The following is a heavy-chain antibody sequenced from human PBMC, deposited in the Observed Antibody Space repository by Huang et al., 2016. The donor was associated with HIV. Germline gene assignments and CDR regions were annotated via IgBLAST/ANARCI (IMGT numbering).Heavy chain of an antibody. V-gene: IGHV4-39*01. CDR1: GGSISSSSYY. J-gene: IGHJ4*02. CDR2: INYSGST. CDR3: ARHSDDFWSGYSYFDY. D-gene: IGHD3-3*01. Sequence: QLQLQESGPGLVKPSETLSLTCTVSGGSISSSSYYWGWIRQPPGKGLEWIGGINYSGSTYYNPSLKSRVTISVDTSKNQFSLKLSSVTAADTAVYYCARHSDDFWSGYSYFDYWGQGTLVPVSS.